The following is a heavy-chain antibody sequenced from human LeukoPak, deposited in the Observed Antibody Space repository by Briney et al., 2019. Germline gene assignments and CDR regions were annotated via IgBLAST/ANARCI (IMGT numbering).Heavy chain of an antibody. CDR3: AKDRWIAAHIFDY. CDR2: IRYDGSNK. CDR1: GFTFSSYG. J-gene: IGHJ4*02. V-gene: IGHV3-30*02. Sequence: GGSLRLSCAASGFTFSSYGMHWVRQAPGKGLEWVAFIRYDGSNKYYADSVKGRFTISRDNSKNTLYLQMNSLRAEDTAVYYCAKDRWIAAHIFDYWGQGTLATVSS. D-gene: IGHD6-13*01.